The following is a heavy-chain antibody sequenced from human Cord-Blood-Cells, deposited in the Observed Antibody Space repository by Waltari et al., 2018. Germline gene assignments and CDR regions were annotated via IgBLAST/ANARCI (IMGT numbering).Heavy chain of an antibody. CDR3: ARSPTQYYDFWSGYYDAFDI. J-gene: IGHJ3*02. Sequence: QVQLVQSGAEVKKPGSSVKVSCKASGGTFSSYATSWVRPAPGHGIEWMGRIIPILGIANYAQKFQGRVTITADKSTSTAYMELSSLRSEDTAVYYCARSPTQYYDFWSGYYDAFDIWGQGTMVTVSS. V-gene: IGHV1-69*09. CDR2: IIPILGIA. CDR1: GGTFSSYA. D-gene: IGHD3-3*01.